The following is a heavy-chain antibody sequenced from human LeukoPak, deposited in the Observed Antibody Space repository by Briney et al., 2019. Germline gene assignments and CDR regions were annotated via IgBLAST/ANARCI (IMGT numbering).Heavy chain of an antibody. J-gene: IGHJ4*02. D-gene: IGHD3-9*01. CDR3: ARDYDILTGKTLLEY. CDR1: GGSISSSNW. V-gene: IGHV4-4*02. Sequence: SGTLSLTCAVSGGSISSSNWWSWVRQPPGKGLEWIGEIYHSGSTNYNPSLKSRVTISVDKSKNQFSLKLSSVTAADTAVYYCARDYDILTGKTLLEYWGQGTLVTVSS. CDR2: IYHSGST.